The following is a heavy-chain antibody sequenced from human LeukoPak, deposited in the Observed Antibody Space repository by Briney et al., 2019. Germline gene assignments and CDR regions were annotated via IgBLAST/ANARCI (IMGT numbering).Heavy chain of an antibody. CDR2: IYWDDDK. CDR1: GFSLSTSGVG. V-gene: IGHV2-5*02. Sequence: SGPTLVKPTQTLTLTCTFSGFSLSTSGVGVSWIRQPPGKALEWLALIYWDDDKRYSPSLKSRLTITKDTSKNQVVLSMINMDPVDTATYYCAHRRYGSGSYYNPLDFWGQGTLVTVSS. D-gene: IGHD3-10*01. J-gene: IGHJ4*02. CDR3: AHRRYGSGSYYNPLDF.